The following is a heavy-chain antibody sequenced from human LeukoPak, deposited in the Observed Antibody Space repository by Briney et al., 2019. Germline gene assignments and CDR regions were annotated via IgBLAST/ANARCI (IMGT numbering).Heavy chain of an antibody. Sequence: PGGSLRLSCAASGFTFSSYAIHWVRQAPGKGLEWVAVISYDGSNKYYADSVKGRFTISRDNSKNTLYLQMNSLRAEDTAVYYCAKDERARTLYYYDSSGYYKYWGQGTLVTVSS. CDR3: AKDERARTLYYYDSSGYYKY. CDR1: GFTFSSYA. J-gene: IGHJ4*02. CDR2: ISYDGSNK. D-gene: IGHD3-22*01. V-gene: IGHV3-30*04.